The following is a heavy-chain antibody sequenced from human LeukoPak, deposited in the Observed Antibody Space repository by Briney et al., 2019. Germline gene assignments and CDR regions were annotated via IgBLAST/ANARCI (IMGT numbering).Heavy chain of an antibody. D-gene: IGHD6-13*01. CDR3: VSPRGQQLVQR. V-gene: IGHV3-23*01. CDR1: GFTFSSYA. Sequence: GGSLRLSCAASGFTFSSYAMSWVRQAPGKGLEWVSAISGSGGSTYYADSVKGRFTISRDNSKNTLYLQMNSLRAEDTAVYYCVSPRGQQLVQRWGQGTLVTVSS. J-gene: IGHJ4*02. CDR2: ISGSGGST.